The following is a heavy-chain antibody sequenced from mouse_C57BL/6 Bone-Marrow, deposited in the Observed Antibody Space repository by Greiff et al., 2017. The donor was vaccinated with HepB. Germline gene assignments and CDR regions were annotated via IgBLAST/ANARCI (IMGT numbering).Heavy chain of an antibody. Sequence: EVKVEESGGGLVKPGGSLKLSCAASGFTFSSYAMSWVRQTPEKRLEWVATISDGGSYTYYPDNVKGRFTISRDNAKNNLYLQMSHLKSEDTAMYYCARVDGFAYWGQGTLVTVSA. CDR3: ARVDGFAY. J-gene: IGHJ3*01. CDR1: GFTFSSYA. V-gene: IGHV5-4*03. CDR2: ISDGGSYT.